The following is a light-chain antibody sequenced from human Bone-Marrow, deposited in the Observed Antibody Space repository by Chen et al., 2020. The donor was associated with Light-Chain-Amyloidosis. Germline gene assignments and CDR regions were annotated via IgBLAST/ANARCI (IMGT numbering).Light chain of an antibody. CDR3: QQYGRSGLT. CDR2: GST. V-gene: IGKV3-20*01. CDR1: QTISSNY. J-gene: IGKJ4*02. Sequence: EIVLTQSPGTLSLSPGEGANLTCRASQTISSNYLTWYQQKFGQAPRLLNYGSTSRATSIPDRFAGSGSRTDCRITINRMGVDDFAMYYCQQYGRSGLTFGEGTSMEI.